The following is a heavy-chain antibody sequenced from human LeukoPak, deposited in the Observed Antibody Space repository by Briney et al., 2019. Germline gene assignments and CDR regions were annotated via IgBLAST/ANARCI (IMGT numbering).Heavy chain of an antibody. Sequence: GGSLRLSCAASGFTFSDYAMHWVRQAPGKGLEWVAVISYDGGSKYYADSVKGRFTISRDNSKNMLYLQMSSLRAEDRAVYYCARVYYDGSGGAFDIWGQGTMVTVS. CDR2: ISYDGGSK. CDR3: ARVYYDGSGGAFDI. D-gene: IGHD3-22*01. V-gene: IGHV3-30-3*01. J-gene: IGHJ3*02. CDR1: GFTFSDYA.